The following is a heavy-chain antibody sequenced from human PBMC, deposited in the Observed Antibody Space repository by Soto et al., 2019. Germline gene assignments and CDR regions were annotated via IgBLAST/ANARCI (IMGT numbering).Heavy chain of an antibody. V-gene: IGHV4-30-4*01. CDR3: ARVGRVRYYDSSGYSH. CDR2: IYYSGST. J-gene: IGHJ4*02. D-gene: IGHD3-22*01. CDR1: GGSISSGDYY. Sequence: QVQLQESGPGLVKPSQTLSLTCTVSGGSISSGDYYWSWIRQPPGKGLEWIGYIYYSGSTYHNPSLKSRVTISVDTSKNQFSLKLSSVTAADTAVYYCARVGRVRYYDSSGYSHWGQGTLVTVSS.